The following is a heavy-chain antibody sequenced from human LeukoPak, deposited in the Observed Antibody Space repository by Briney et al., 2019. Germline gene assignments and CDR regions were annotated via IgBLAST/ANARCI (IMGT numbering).Heavy chain of an antibody. CDR2: INPSGGST. CDR3: ARTRGRKNNSGWQGLTPVPPFDP. Sequence: GASVKVSCKASGYTFTGYYMHWVRQAPGQGLEWMGIINPSGGSTSYAQKFQGRVTTTRDTSTSPVYMELSSLGSEDTAVYYCARTRGRKNNSGWQGLTPVPPFDPWGQGTLVTVSS. CDR1: GYTFTGYY. J-gene: IGHJ5*02. D-gene: IGHD6-19*01. V-gene: IGHV1-46*01.